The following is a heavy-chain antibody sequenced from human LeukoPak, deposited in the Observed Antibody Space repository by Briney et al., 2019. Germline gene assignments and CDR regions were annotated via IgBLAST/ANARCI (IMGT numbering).Heavy chain of an antibody. CDR2: ISAYNGNT. CDR1: GYTFTSYG. J-gene: IGHJ4*02. V-gene: IGHV1-18*01. D-gene: IGHD3-3*01. CDR3: ARGIADYDFWSGYYYYFDY. Sequence: GASVKVSCKASGYTFTSYGISWVRQAPGQGLEWMGWISAYNGNTNYAQKLQGRVTMTRDTSISTAYMELSRLRSDDTAVYYCARGIADYDFWSGYYYYFDYWGQGTLVTVSS.